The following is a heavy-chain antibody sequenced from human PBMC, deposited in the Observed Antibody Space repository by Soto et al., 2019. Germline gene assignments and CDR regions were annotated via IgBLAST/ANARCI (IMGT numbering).Heavy chain of an antibody. Sequence: ETLSLTCNVSGFSISGGYYWGWIRQPPGKGLEWVSAISGSGGSTYYADSVKGRFTISRDNSKNTLYLQMNSLRAEDTAVYYCAKVGVSSSWYVYYGMDVWGQGTTVTVSS. CDR2: ISGSGGST. CDR1: GFSISGGYY. J-gene: IGHJ6*02. CDR3: AKVGVSSSWYVYYGMDV. D-gene: IGHD6-13*01. V-gene: IGHV3-23*01.